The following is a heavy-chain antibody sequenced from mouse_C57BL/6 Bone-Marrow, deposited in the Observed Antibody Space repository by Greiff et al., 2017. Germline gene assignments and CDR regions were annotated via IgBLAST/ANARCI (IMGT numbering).Heavy chain of an antibody. CDR2: IDPSDSYT. D-gene: IGHD2-2*01. Sequence: QVHVKQSGAELVRPGTSVKLSCKASGYTFTSYWMHWVKQRPGQGLEWIGVIDPSDSYTNYNQKFKGKATLTVDTSSSTAYMQLSSLTSEDSAVYYCARDYGYDAGFAYWGQGTLVTVSA. V-gene: IGHV1-59*01. CDR1: GYTFTSYW. J-gene: IGHJ3*01. CDR3: ARDYGYDAGFAY.